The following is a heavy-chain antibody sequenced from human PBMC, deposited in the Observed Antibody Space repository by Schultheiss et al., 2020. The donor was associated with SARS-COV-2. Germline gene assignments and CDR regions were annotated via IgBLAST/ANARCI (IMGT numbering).Heavy chain of an antibody. CDR2: IYYSGST. CDR1: GGSFSGYY. J-gene: IGHJ4*02. CDR3: ARGSIAVAGNYDY. D-gene: IGHD6-19*01. Sequence: SETLSLTCAVYGGSFSGYYWSWIRQPPGKGLEWIGYIYYSGSTNYNPSLKSRVTISVDTSKNQFSLKLNSVTPEDTAVYYCARGSIAVAGNYDYWGQGTLVTVSS. V-gene: IGHV4-59*12.